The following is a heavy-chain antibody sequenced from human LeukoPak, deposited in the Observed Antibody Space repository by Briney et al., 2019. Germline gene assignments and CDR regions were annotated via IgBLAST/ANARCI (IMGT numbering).Heavy chain of an antibody. CDR3: ARGTYYYDSSDYPNWFDP. CDR1: GGSISSYS. CDR2: IYYSGST. J-gene: IGHJ5*02. V-gene: IGHV4-59*01. Sequence: SETLSLTCTVSGGSISSYSWSWIRQPPGKGLEWIGYIYYSGSTNYNPSLKSRVTISVDTSKNQLSLKLSSVTAADTAVYYCARGTYYYDSSDYPNWFDPWGRGTLVTVSS. D-gene: IGHD3-22*01.